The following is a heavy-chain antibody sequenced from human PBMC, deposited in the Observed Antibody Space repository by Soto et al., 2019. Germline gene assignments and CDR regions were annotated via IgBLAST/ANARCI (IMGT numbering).Heavy chain of an antibody. CDR1: GFTFSSYA. D-gene: IGHD2-15*01. Sequence: EVQLLESGGGLVQPGESLRLSCAASGFTFSSYAMTWVRQAPGKGLEWVSSISGSGDYTYFADSVKGRFTISRDNSKDTPYLQMSSLRVEDTAIYYCAKDSRSHPQGGFDPWGQGTLVTVSS. V-gene: IGHV3-23*01. CDR3: AKDSRSHPQGGFDP. J-gene: IGHJ5*02. CDR2: ISGSGDYT.